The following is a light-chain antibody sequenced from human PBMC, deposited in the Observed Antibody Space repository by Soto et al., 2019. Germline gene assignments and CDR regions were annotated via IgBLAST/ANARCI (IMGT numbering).Light chain of an antibody. J-gene: IGKJ2*01. V-gene: IGKV3-15*01. CDR3: QQYNKWPYT. Sequence: EIVLTQSPGTLSLSPGERATLSCRASQSVSSSYLAWYQQKPGQAPRVLIYDTTTRATGFPARFSGSGSGTEFTLTISDLQSEDFAVYFCQQYNKWPYTFGQGTKVDIK. CDR1: QSVSSSY. CDR2: DTT.